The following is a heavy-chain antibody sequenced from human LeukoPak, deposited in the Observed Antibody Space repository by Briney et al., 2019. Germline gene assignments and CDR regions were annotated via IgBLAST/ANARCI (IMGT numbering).Heavy chain of an antibody. CDR1: GYTLTELS. Sequence: ASVKVSCKVSGYTLTELSMHWVRQAPGEGLEWMGGFDPEDGETIYAQKFQGRVTMTEDTSTDTAYMELSSLRSEDTAVYYCATTLPRQWLVLWGAFDIWGQGTMVTVSS. D-gene: IGHD6-19*01. CDR3: ATTLPRQWLVLWGAFDI. CDR2: FDPEDGET. V-gene: IGHV1-24*01. J-gene: IGHJ3*02.